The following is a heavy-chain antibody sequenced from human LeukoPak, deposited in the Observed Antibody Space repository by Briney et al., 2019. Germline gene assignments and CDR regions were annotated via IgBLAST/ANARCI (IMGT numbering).Heavy chain of an antibody. V-gene: IGHV1-46*01. J-gene: IGHJ5*02. Sequence: ASVKVSCKASGYTFTSYYMHWVRQAPGQGLEWMGIINPSGGSTSYAQKFQGRVTMTRDTSTSTVYMELSSLRSEDTAVYYCARGGGSSGWFGNWFDPWGQGTLVTVSS. CDR2: INPSGGST. D-gene: IGHD6-19*01. CDR3: ARGGGSSGWFGNWFDP. CDR1: GYTFTSYY.